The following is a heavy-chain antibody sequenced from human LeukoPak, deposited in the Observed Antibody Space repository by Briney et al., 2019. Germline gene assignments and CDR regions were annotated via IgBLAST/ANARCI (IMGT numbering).Heavy chain of an antibody. CDR2: ISGSGGST. CDR1: GFTFSSYA. J-gene: IGHJ5*02. Sequence: GSLRLSCAASGFTFSSYAMSWVRQAPGKGLEWVSAISGSGGSTYYADSVKGRFTISRDNSKNTLYLQMNSLRAEDTAVYYCAKDEDYYGSGSYYTYNWFDPWGQGTLVTVSS. D-gene: IGHD3-10*01. V-gene: IGHV3-23*01. CDR3: AKDEDYYGSGSYYTYNWFDP.